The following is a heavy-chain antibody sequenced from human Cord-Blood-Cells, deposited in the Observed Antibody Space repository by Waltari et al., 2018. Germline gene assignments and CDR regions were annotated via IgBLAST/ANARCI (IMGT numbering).Heavy chain of an antibody. CDR2: IYHSGRT. J-gene: IGHJ4*02. CDR3: ARGEGNYGVYYLDY. CDR1: GYSISSGYY. Sequence: VQLPESDPGLVKPSETLSLTCAVSGYSISSGYYWRWIRQPPGTGLEWFGSIYHSGRTYYNPSLKSRVTISVDTSKNQFSLKLSSVTAADTAVDYCARGEGNYGVYYLDYWGQGTLVTVSS. D-gene: IGHD4-17*01. V-gene: IGHV4-38-2*01.